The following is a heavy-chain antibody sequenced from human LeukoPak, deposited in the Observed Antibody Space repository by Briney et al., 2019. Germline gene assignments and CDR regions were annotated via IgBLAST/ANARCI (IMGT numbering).Heavy chain of an antibody. J-gene: IGHJ4*02. CDR1: GGTFSSYA. D-gene: IGHD4-23*01. CDR2: IIPILGIA. V-gene: IGHV1-69*04. Sequence: ASVKVSCKASGGTFSSYAISWVRQAPGQGLEWMGRIIPILGIANYAQKFQGRVTITADKSTSTAYKELSSLRSEDTAVYYCARGPLRAGGDYWGQGTLDTVSS. CDR3: ARGPLRAGGDY.